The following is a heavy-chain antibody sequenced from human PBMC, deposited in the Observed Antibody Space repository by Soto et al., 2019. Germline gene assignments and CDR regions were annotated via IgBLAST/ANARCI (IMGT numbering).Heavy chain of an antibody. J-gene: IGHJ4*02. CDR1: GYTFTSYY. V-gene: IGHV1-46*01. D-gene: IGHD3-22*01. Sequence: VASVKVSCKASGYTFTSYYMHWVRQAPGQGLEWMGIINPSGGSTSYAQKFQGRVTMTRDTSTSTVYMELSSLRSEDTAVYYCARDTDYYDSSGYYFDYWGQGTLVTVSS. CDR3: ARDTDYYDSSGYYFDY. CDR2: INPSGGST.